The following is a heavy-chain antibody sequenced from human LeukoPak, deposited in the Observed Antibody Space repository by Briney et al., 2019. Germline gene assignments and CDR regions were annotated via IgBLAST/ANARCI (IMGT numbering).Heavy chain of an antibody. CDR2: ISSSSSYI. J-gene: IGHJ4*02. V-gene: IGHV3-21*01. CDR1: GFTFSSYS. CDR3: ARDLSYSSSWRLDY. Sequence: GGSLRLSCAASGFTFSSYSMNWVRQAPGKGLEWVSSISSSSSYIYYADLVKGRFTISRDNSKNTLYLQMNSLRAEDTAVYYCARDLSYSSSWRLDYWGQGTLVTVSS. D-gene: IGHD6-13*01.